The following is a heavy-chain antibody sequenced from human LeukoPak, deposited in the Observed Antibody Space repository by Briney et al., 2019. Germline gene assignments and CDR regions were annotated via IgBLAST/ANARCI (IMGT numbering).Heavy chain of an antibody. CDR3: ARDKYGSGSLFDF. V-gene: IGHV3-23*01. D-gene: IGHD3-10*01. Sequence: GGSLRLSCEASGFIFSAYAMSWVRQAPGKGLEWVSAISGGGSGTYYADSVKGRFTISRYNSKNTLYLQMNSLRAEDTAVYYCARDKYGSGSLFDFWGQGTLVTVSS. CDR1: GFIFSAYA. CDR2: ISGGGSGT. J-gene: IGHJ4*02.